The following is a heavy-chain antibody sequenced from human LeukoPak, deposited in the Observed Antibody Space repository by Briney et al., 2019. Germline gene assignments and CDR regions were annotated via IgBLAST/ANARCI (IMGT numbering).Heavy chain of an antibody. D-gene: IGHD7-27*01. CDR2: INNDGSTT. CDR3: ATRKSTGSFDY. J-gene: IGHJ4*02. CDR1: GFTFSSYW. Sequence: GGSLRLSCAVSGFTFSSYWMHWVRQAPGKGLVWVSRINNDGSTTAYADSVKGRFTISRDNTKNTLYLQMNSLRAEDTAVYYCATRKSTGSFDYWGQGTLVTVSS. V-gene: IGHV3-74*01.